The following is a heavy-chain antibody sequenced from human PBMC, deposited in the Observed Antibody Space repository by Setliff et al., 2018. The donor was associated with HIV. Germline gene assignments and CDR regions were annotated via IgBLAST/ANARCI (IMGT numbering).Heavy chain of an antibody. CDR3: ARGRTGHDY. CDR2: IHYSGTT. J-gene: IGHJ4*02. CDR1: GGSISSLY. Sequence: SETLSLTCSVPGGSISSLYWSWIRQPPGKGLEWIGSIHYSGTTNYNPSLKSRLTISIDTSKTQFSLKLSSLTAADTAVYYCARGRTGHDYWGQGTLVTVSS. V-gene: IGHV4-59*11.